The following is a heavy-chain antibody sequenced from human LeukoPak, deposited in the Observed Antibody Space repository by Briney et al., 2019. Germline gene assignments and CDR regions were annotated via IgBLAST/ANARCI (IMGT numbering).Heavy chain of an antibody. CDR1: GFTFSSYA. Sequence: PGGSLRLSCAASGFTFSSYAMSWVRQAPGKGLEWVSAISGSGGSTYYADSVKGRFTISRDNSKNTLYLEINSLRVEDTAVYYCARGRYSSGWSLYYWGQGTLVTVSS. CDR3: ARGRYSSGWSLYY. J-gene: IGHJ4*02. V-gene: IGHV3-23*01. CDR2: ISGSGGST. D-gene: IGHD6-19*01.